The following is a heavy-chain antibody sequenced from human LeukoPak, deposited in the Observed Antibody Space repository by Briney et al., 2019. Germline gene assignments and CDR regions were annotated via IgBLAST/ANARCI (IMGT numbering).Heavy chain of an antibody. CDR3: ARGLGLSGSYLSYFDY. CDR2: INPGGGST. Sequence: ASVKVPCKASGYTFTSYAMNWVRQASGQGLEWMGIINPGGGSTSYAQKFQGRVTMTRDMSTSIVYMDLSSLRSEDTAVYYCARGLGLSGSYLSYFDYWGQGTLVTVSS. D-gene: IGHD1-26*01. V-gene: IGHV1-46*01. CDR1: GYTFTSYA. J-gene: IGHJ4*02.